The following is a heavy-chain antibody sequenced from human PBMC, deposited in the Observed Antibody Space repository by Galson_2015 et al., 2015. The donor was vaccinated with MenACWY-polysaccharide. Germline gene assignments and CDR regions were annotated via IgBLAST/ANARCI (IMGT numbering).Heavy chain of an antibody. CDR3: AKDLRVGATAGSELDF. J-gene: IGHJ4*02. V-gene: IGHV3-23*01. Sequence: SLRLSCAASGLTFSSYGMSWVRQAPGKGLEWVSSISGSGGSTFYADSVKGRFTISRDNSKNTLSLQVSSLRAEDTAKYYCAKDLRVGATAGSELDFWGQGTLVTVSS. D-gene: IGHD1-26*01. CDR1: GLTFSSYG. CDR2: ISGSGGST.